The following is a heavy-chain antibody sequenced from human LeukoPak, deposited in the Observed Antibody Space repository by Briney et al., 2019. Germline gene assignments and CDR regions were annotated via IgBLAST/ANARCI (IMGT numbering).Heavy chain of an antibody. J-gene: IGHJ4*02. Sequence: SETLSLTCTVSGGSISSYYWSWVRQPPGKGLEWIGYIYYSGSTNYNPSLKSRVTISVDTSKNQFSLKLSSVTAADTAVYYCAREDDFWSGPDDWGQGTLVTVSS. CDR2: IYYSGST. CDR1: GGSISSYY. D-gene: IGHD3-3*01. CDR3: AREDDFWSGPDD. V-gene: IGHV4-59*01.